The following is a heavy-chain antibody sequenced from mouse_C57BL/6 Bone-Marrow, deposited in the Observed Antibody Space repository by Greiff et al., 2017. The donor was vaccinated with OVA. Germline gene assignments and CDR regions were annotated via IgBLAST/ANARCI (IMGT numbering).Heavy chain of an antibody. J-gene: IGHJ1*03. CDR1: GYSFTDYN. Sequence: EVHLVESGPELVKPGASVKISCTASGYSFTDYNMNWVKQSTGKSLEWIGVINPNYGTTSYTQKFKGQATLTVDHSSSTAYMQLNSLTSEDSADYYCARTGITTVVARNWYFGVWGTGTTVTVAS. CDR3: ARTGITTVVARNWYFGV. V-gene: IGHV1-39*01. CDR2: INPNYGTT. D-gene: IGHD1-1*01.